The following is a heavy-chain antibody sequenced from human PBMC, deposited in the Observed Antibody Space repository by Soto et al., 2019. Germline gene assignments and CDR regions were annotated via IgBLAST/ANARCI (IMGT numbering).Heavy chain of an antibody. V-gene: IGHV3-9*01. CDR1: GFTFDDYA. D-gene: IGHD2-2*03. CDR3: AKKISGRLDIVLIPAPP. Sequence: PGGSLRLSCAASGFTFDDYAMHWVRQAPGKGLEWVSGISWNSGSIGYADSVKGRFTISRDNAKNSLYLQMNSLRAEDTALYYCAKKISGRLDIVLIPAPPGGQGTLVTVSS. CDR2: ISWNSGSI. J-gene: IGHJ5*02.